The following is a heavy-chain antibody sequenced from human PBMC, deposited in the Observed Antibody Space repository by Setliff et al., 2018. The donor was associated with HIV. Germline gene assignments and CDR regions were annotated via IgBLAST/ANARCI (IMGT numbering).Heavy chain of an antibody. CDR1: GYTFNSYG. J-gene: IGHJ4*02. Sequence: AASVKVSCKTSGYTFNSYGISWVRQAPGQGLEWVGLNIAFNGKTNSAPKFQGRVIMTTDTSTSTAHMELRSLRSDDTAIYYCARVIVDFDSSGFYYFDSWGQGTLVTVSS. D-gene: IGHD3-22*01. CDR3: ARVIVDFDSSGFYYFDS. V-gene: IGHV1-18*01. CDR2: NIAFNGKT.